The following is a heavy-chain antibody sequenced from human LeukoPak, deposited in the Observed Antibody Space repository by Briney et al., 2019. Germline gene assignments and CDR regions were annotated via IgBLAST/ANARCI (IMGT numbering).Heavy chain of an antibody. CDR2: ISSSSSTI. CDR1: GFTFSSYA. J-gene: IGHJ4*02. CDR3: ARRFYSGADY. V-gene: IGHV3-48*01. D-gene: IGHD5-12*01. Sequence: PGGSLRLSCAASGFTFSSYAMSWVRQAPGKGLEWVSYISSSSSTIYYADSVKGRFTISRDNAKNSLYLQMNSLRAEDTAVYYCARRFYSGADYWGQGTLVTVSS.